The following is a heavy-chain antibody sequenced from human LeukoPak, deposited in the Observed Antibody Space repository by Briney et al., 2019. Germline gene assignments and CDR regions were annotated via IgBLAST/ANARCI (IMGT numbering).Heavy chain of an antibody. CDR3: ARGTVVPAAIFFYYYGMDV. CDR1: GGSISSYY. CDR2: IYYSGST. Sequence: SETLSLTCTVSGGSISSYYWSWIRQPPGKGLEWIGYIYYSGSTNYNPSLKSRVTISVDTSKNQFSLKLSSVTAADTAVYYCARGTVVPAAIFFYYYGMDVWGQGTTVTVSS. D-gene: IGHD2-2*02. V-gene: IGHV4-59*01. J-gene: IGHJ6*02.